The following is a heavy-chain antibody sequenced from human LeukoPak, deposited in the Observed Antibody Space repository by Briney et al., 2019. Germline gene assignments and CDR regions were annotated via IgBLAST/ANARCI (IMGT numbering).Heavy chain of an antibody. V-gene: IGHV3-74*01. CDR2: IHRSGRVI. Sequence: PGGSLRLSCVASGFTFGQYWMHWVRQVPGKGLVWVSRIHRSGRVIGYADFVRGRFTISRDNGRNTLYLQMDSLRAEDTAVYYCARGSQNWNDDRPSDLWGQGTLVTVSS. CDR3: ARGSQNWNDDRPSDL. CDR1: GFTFGQYW. J-gene: IGHJ5*02. D-gene: IGHD1-1*01.